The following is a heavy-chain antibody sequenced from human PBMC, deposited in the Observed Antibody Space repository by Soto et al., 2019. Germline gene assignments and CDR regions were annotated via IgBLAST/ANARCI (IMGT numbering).Heavy chain of an antibody. Sequence: ASVKVSCKASGYTFTSYGISWVRQAPGQGLEWMGWISAYNGNTNYAQKLQGRVTMTTDTSTSTAYMELRSLRSDDTAGYYCARGNDEVPAAIGLNGNDYWGQGTLVTVSS. V-gene: IGHV1-18*01. CDR1: GYTFTSYG. D-gene: IGHD2-2*01. CDR2: ISAYNGNT. CDR3: ARGNDEVPAAIGLNGNDY. J-gene: IGHJ4*02.